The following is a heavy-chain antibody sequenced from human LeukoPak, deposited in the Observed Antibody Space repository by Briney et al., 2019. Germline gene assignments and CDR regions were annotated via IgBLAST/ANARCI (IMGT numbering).Heavy chain of an antibody. CDR1: GFTFSSYG. Sequence: GGSLRLSGAASGFTFSSYGMHWVRQAPGKGLEWVAIMWYDGSNKYYTDSVKGRFTISRDNSKNTLYLQMNSLRVEDTAVYYCARGGGSSWYYLDYWGQGTLVTVSS. D-gene: IGHD6-13*01. V-gene: IGHV3-33*01. CDR2: MWYDGSNK. J-gene: IGHJ4*02. CDR3: ARGGGSSWYYLDY.